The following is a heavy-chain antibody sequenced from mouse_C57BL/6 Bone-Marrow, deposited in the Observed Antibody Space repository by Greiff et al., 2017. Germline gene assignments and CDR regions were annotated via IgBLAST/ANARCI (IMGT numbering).Heavy chain of an antibody. J-gene: IGHJ2*03. CDR2: IDPSDSYT. CDR1: GYTFTSYW. V-gene: IGHV1-69*01. Sequence: QVQLQQPGAELVMPGASVKLSCKASGYTFTSYWMHWVKQRPGQGLEWIGEIDPSDSYTNYNQKFKGKSTLTVDKSSSTAYMQLSSLTSEDSAVYYCSRNGYVDIDFWGRGTSLTVSS. CDR3: SRNGYVDIDF.